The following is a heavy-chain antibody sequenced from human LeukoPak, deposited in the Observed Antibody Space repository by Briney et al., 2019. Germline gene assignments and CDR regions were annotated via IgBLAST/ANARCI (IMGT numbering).Heavy chain of an antibody. V-gene: IGHV1-18*01. D-gene: IGHD6-13*01. CDR3: ARWGDSSSWPPIWFDP. CDR1: GCTFTHYV. Sequence: GASVKVSCKASGCTFTHYVISWVRQAPGQGLEWLGWISAYNGNTNYAQKFQGRVTMTTDAPTTTAYMELRSLRSDDTAIYYCARWGDSSSWPPIWFDPWGQGTLVTVSS. CDR2: ISAYNGNT. J-gene: IGHJ5*02.